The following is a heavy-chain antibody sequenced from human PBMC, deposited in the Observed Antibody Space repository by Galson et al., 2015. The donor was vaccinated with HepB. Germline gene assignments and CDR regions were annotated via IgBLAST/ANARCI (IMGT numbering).Heavy chain of an antibody. V-gene: IGHV3-23*01. D-gene: IGHD5-18*01. CDR3: AKNWVEYSYGYWFDP. Sequence: SLRLSCAASGFTFSSYAMSWVRQAPGKGLEWVSAISGSGGSTYYADSVKGRFTISRDNSKNTLYLQMNSLRAEDTAVYYCAKNWVEYSYGYWFDPWGQGTLVTVSS. J-gene: IGHJ5*02. CDR1: GFTFSSYA. CDR2: ISGSGGST.